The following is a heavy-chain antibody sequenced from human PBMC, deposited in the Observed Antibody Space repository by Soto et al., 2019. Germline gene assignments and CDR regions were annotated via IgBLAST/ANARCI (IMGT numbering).Heavy chain of an antibody. J-gene: IGHJ6*03. CDR2: INPSGGST. V-gene: IGHV1-46*03. Sequence: GASVKVSCKASGYTFTSYHMHWVRQAPGQGLEWMGIINPSGGSTSYAQKFQGRVTMTRDTSTSTVYMELSSLRSEDTAVYYCARDLADYGDPKDGYYYYYMDVWGKGTTVTVSS. D-gene: IGHD4-17*01. CDR1: GYTFTSYH. CDR3: ARDLADYGDPKDGYYYYYMDV.